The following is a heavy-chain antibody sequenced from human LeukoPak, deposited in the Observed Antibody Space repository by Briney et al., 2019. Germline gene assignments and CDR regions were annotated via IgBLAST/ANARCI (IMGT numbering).Heavy chain of an antibody. CDR1: GGSISRSNW. CDR3: ARDGPGCSGGSCLYYYYYYGMDV. Sequence: SETLSLTCAVSGGSISRSNWWSWVRPPPGKGPEGIGEIYHRGSTNYNPSLKSRVTISVDKSKNQFSLKLSSVTAADTAVYYCARDGPGCSGGSCLYYYYYYGMDVWGKGTTVTVSS. CDR2: IYHRGST. J-gene: IGHJ6*04. V-gene: IGHV4-4*02. D-gene: IGHD2-15*01.